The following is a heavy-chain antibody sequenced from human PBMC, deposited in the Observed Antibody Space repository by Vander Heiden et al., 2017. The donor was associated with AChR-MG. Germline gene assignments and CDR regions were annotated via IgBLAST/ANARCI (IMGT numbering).Heavy chain of an antibody. D-gene: IGHD1-1*01. CDR1: GFTFDDYA. J-gene: IGHJ4*02. CDR2: ISWNSGSI. CDR3: AKDMDRERQGRFDY. V-gene: IGHV3-9*01. Sequence: EVQLVESGGGLVQPGRSLRLSCAASGFTFDDYAMHWVRQAPGKGLEWVSGISWNSGSIGYADSVKGRFTISRDNAKNSLYLQMNSMRAEDTALYYCAKDMDRERQGRFDYWGQGTLVTVSS.